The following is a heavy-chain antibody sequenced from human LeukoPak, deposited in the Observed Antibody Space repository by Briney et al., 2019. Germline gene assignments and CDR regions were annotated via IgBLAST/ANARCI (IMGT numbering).Heavy chain of an antibody. CDR2: INPNSGGT. CDR3: ARDLDSSGYYQLYFDY. D-gene: IGHD3-22*01. V-gene: IGHV1-2*02. Sequence: ASVKVSCKASGYTFTGYYIHWVRQAPGQGLEWMGWINPNSGGTNYAQKFQGRVTMTRDTSISTAYMELSRLRSDDTAVYYCARDLDSSGYYQLYFDYWGQGTLVTVSS. CDR1: GYTFTGYY. J-gene: IGHJ4*02.